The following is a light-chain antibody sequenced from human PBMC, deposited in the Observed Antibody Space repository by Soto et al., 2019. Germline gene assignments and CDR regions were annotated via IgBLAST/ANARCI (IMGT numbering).Light chain of an antibody. CDR2: KAA. Sequence: DIQMTQSPSTLSASVGDRVAITCRASDNIVHWVAWYQQKTGKAHKLLIYKAANLADEVPSRFDGSGSGTDVTLTITRLQPDDFATYYCQHYNSFSRTFGQVTKVDI. V-gene: IGKV1-5*03. CDR3: QHYNSFSRT. CDR1: DNIVHW. J-gene: IGKJ1*01.